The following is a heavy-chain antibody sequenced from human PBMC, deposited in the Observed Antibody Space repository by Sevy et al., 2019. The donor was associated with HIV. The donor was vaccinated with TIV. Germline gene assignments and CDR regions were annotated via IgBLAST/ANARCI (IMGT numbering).Heavy chain of an antibody. V-gene: IGHV3-74*01. CDR2: INSDGSIT. CDR1: GFSFKFYW. J-gene: IGHJ4*02. Sequence: GGSLRLSCAASGFSFKFYWMHWVRQVPGKGLVWVSRINSDGSITEYADSVKGRFTISRDNAENTLYLQMNSLKDEDTAVYYCTRVWGSVPLDYWGQGTLVTVSS. CDR3: TRVWGSVPLDY. D-gene: IGHD7-27*01.